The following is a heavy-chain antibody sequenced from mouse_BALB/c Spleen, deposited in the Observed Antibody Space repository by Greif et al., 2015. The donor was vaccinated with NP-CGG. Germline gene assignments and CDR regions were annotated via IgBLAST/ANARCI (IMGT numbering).Heavy chain of an antibody. V-gene: IGHV7-3*02. CDR2: IRNKANGYTT. CDR3: AREPWGPFAY. J-gene: IGHJ3*01. CDR1: GFTFTDYY. Sequence: EVQVVESGGGLVQPGGSLRLSCATSGFTFTDYYMSWVRQPPGKALEWLGFIRNKANGYTTEYSASVKGRFTISRDNSQSILYLQMNTLRAEDSATYYCAREPWGPFAYWGQGTLVTVSA.